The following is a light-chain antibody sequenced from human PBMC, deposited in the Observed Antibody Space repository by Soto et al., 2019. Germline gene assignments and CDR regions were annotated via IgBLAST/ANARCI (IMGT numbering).Light chain of an antibody. CDR2: EVS. CDR1: SSDVGGYNY. Sequence: QSALTQPASVSGSPGQSITISCTGTSSDVGGYNYVSWYQQHPGKAPKLMIFEVSYRPSGVSNRFSGSKSGNTASLTISGLQAEDEADYYCSSYTSSSSPRWVFGGGTKVTVL. J-gene: IGLJ3*02. V-gene: IGLV2-14*01. CDR3: SSYTSSSSPRWV.